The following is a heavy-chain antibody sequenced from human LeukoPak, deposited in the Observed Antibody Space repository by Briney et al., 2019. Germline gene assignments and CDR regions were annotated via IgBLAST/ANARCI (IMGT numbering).Heavy chain of an antibody. CDR3: ARDGGYSYGSYYGMNV. CDR1: GFTFSSYA. CDR2: ISGSGGST. J-gene: IGHJ6*02. Sequence: PGGSLRLSCAASGFTFSSYAMSWVRQAPGKGLEWVSAISGSGGSTYYADSVKGRFTISRDNSKNSLYLQMNTLRAEDTAVYYCARDGGYSYGSYYGMNVWGQGTTVTVSS. D-gene: IGHD5-18*01. V-gene: IGHV3-23*01.